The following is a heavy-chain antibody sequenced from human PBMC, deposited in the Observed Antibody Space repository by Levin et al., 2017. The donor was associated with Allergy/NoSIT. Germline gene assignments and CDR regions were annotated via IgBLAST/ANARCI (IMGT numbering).Heavy chain of an antibody. V-gene: IGHV3-30*18. CDR3: AKDRGGGYYSGMDV. CDR1: GSTFSSYG. CDR2: ISYDGSNK. D-gene: IGHD2-15*01. J-gene: IGHJ6*02. Sequence: GGSLRLSCAASGSTFSSYGMHWVRQAPGKGLEWVAVISYDGSNKYYADSVKGRFTISRDNSKNTLYLQMNSLRAEDTAVYYCAKDRGGGYYSGMDVWGQGTTVTVSS.